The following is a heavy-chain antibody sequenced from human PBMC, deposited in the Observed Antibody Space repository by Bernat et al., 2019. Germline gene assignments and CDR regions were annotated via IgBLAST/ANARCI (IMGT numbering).Heavy chain of an antibody. CDR3: AIPHGQPSVDAFAI. J-gene: IGHJ3*02. V-gene: IGHV1-8*02. CDR2: MNPNSGNT. Sequence: QVQLVQSGAEVKKPGASVKVSCTASGYTFTSYDINWVRQATGHGLEWMGWMNPNSGNTGYAQKFQGRVTMTRNTSISTAYMELSRLRSEDTAVYYCAIPHGQPSVDAFAIWGQGTLVAVSS. D-gene: IGHD2-8*01. CDR1: GYTFTSYD.